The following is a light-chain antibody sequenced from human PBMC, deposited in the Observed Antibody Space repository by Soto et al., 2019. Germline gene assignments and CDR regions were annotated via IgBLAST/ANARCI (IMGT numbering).Light chain of an antibody. J-gene: IGKJ2*01. CDR3: QQSYATPYT. CDR2: APS. V-gene: IGKV1-39*01. Sequence: DIQMTQSPSSLSASIGDRVTITCRASQNIRTLLNWYQQKPGLAPKLLIYAPSTLQSGVPSRFSGSGSGTSFTLTISGLQSEDSATYYCQQSYATPYTFGQGTKVDIK. CDR1: QNIRTL.